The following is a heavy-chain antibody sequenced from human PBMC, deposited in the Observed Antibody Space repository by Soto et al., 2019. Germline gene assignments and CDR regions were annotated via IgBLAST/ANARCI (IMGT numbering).Heavy chain of an antibody. CDR2: INHSGST. CDR1: GGSFSGYY. J-gene: IGHJ5*02. CDR3: ARRSSSGYRQNGFAP. Sequence: PSETLSLTCAVYGGSFSGYYWSWIRQPPGKGLEWIGEINHSGSTNYNPSLKSRVTISVDTSKNQFSLKLSSVTAADTAVYYCARRSSSGYRQNGFAPGGQETLVTAS. V-gene: IGHV4-34*01. D-gene: IGHD6-13*01.